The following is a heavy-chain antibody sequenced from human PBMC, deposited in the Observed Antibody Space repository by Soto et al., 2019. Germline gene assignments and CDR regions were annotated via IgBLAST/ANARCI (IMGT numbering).Heavy chain of an antibody. Sequence: QVQLRQWGAGLLKPSETLVLTCAVSGGSFTDYYWGWIRQSPGKGLEWIGEINHSASSTYNPSLASGVTSLVDTSKKQFSLRLTSVTAADTAMYYCARGEYDSSGLYSWAPLGFDVWGQGTTVTVSS. V-gene: IGHV4-34*01. D-gene: IGHD3-22*01. CDR2: INHSASS. CDR3: ARGEYDSSGLYSWAPLGFDV. CDR1: GGSFTDYY. J-gene: IGHJ6*02.